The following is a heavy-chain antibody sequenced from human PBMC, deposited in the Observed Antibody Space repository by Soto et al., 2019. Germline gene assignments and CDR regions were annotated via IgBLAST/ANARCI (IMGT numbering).Heavy chain of an antibody. V-gene: IGHV4-34*01. J-gene: IGHJ6*04. CDR2: INHSGST. Sequence: SETLSLTCAVYGGSFSGYYWSWIRHPPGKGLEWIGEINHSGSTNYNPSLKSRVTISVDTSKNQFSLKLSSVTAADTAVYYCERGRQGLSSSWYYYYYGMGVRGKGTT. CDR3: ERGRQGLSSSWYYYYYGMGV. CDR1: GGSFSGYY. D-gene: IGHD6-13*01.